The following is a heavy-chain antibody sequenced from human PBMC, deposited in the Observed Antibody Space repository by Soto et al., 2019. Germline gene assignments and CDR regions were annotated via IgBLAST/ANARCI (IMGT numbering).Heavy chain of an antibody. Sequence: QGQRVQSGDEVRKPGSSVKVSCKASGYIFVNYGIAWVRQAPGQGLEWMGWISPYSGNTKYASKVQGRLTMTTNTSSSTDYMDLGSLTPDDTAVYYCAMVDNYVTPTPQDVWGQGTTVTVSS. CDR3: AMVDNYVTPTPQDV. J-gene: IGHJ6*02. CDR1: GYIFVNYG. D-gene: IGHD3-16*01. V-gene: IGHV1-18*01. CDR2: ISPYSGNT.